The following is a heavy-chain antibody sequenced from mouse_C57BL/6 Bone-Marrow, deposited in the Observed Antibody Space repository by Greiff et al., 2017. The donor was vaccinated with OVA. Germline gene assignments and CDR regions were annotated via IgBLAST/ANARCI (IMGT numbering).Heavy chain of an antibody. Sequence: EVKLVESGPELVKPGASVKISCKASGYSFTGYYMNWVKQSPEKSLEWIGEINPSTGGTTYNQKFKAKATLTVDKSSSTAYMQLKSLTSEDSAVYYCARNFTSTYYYAMEYWGQGTSVTVSS. V-gene: IGHV1-42*01. CDR3: ARNFTSTYYYAMEY. D-gene: IGHD6-1*01. J-gene: IGHJ4*01. CDR2: INPSTGGT. CDR1: GYSFTGYY.